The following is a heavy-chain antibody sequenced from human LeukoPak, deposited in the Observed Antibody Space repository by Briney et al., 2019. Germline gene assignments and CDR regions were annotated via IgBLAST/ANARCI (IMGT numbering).Heavy chain of an antibody. J-gene: IGHJ4*02. D-gene: IGHD2-8*02. CDR3: ARGRRSGPSPLAY. CDR1: GYSFTSYD. Sequence: ASVKVSCKTSGYSFTSYDINWVRQATGQGLEWMGWMNPDRGNADYAQKFQGRVTITRDTSISTAYLELSSLRSEDTAVYYCARGRRSGPSPLAYWGQGTLVTVSS. V-gene: IGHV1-8*01. CDR2: MNPDRGNA.